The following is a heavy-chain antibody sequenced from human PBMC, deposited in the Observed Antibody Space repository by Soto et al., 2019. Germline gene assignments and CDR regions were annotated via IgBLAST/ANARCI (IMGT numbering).Heavy chain of an antibody. CDR3: ARDMSYYGSGSYYNL. CDR1: GFTFSSYA. Sequence: QVQLVESGGGVVQPGRSLRLSCAASGFTFSSYAMHWVRQAPGKGLEWVAVISYDGSNKYYADSVKGRFTISRDNSKNTLYLQMNSLRAEDTAVYYCARDMSYYGSGSYYNLWGQGTLVTVSS. V-gene: IGHV3-30-3*01. D-gene: IGHD3-10*01. J-gene: IGHJ5*02. CDR2: ISYDGSNK.